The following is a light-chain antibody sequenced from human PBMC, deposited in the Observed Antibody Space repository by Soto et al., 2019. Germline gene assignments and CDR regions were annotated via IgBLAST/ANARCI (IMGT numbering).Light chain of an antibody. J-gene: IGKJ5*01. V-gene: IGKV3-11*01. CDR3: QHYHGCHPIA. CDR2: DVF. Sequence: EIVLTQSPATLSLSPGERATLSCRASQSVSARLAWYKHKPGXXPRLLIFDVFNRAYGVAERFSGSGSETDFTLIIRRLEPEFSAPYYCQHYHGCHPIAFPQGTRLE. CDR1: QSVSAR.